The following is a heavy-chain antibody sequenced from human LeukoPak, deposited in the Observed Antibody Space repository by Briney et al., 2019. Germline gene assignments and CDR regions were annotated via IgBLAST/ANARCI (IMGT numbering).Heavy chain of an antibody. CDR3: ARSLWSGYYTLDY. D-gene: IGHD3-3*01. Sequence: SETLSLTCTVDGGSFSGYFWSWIRQPPGKGLEWIGEINHSGSTNYNPSLKSRVTISVDTSKNHFSLKLSSVTAADTAVYYCARSLWSGYYTLDYWGQGTLVTVSS. J-gene: IGHJ4*02. V-gene: IGHV4-34*01. CDR1: GGSFSGYF. CDR2: INHSGST.